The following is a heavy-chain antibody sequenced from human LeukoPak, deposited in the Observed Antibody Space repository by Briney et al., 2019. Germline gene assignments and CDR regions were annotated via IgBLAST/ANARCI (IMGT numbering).Heavy chain of an antibody. Sequence: PSQTLSLTCTVSGGSISSGSYYWSWIRQPAGKGLEWMGRIHTSGNTDYNPSLQSRVTMSVDTSKNQFSLKLSSVTAADTAVYYCAREGSMTARPFVSIDYWGQGTLVTVSS. D-gene: IGHD2-21*02. CDR2: IHTSGNT. V-gene: IGHV4-61*02. J-gene: IGHJ4*02. CDR1: GGSISSGSYY. CDR3: AREGSMTARPFVSIDY.